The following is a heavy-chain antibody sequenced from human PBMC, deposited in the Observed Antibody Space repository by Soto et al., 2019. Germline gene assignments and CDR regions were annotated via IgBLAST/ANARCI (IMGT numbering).Heavy chain of an antibody. CDR1: GFTFSSYA. V-gene: IGHV3-23*01. D-gene: IGHD6-13*01. CDR3: AKDQKASSWLPFDY. Sequence: VGSLRLSCAASGFTFSSYAMSWVCQAPGKGLEWVSAISGSGGSTYYADSVKGRFTISRDNSKNTLYLQMNSLRAEDTAVYYCAKDQKASSWLPFDYWGQGTLVTVSS. CDR2: ISGSGGST. J-gene: IGHJ4*02.